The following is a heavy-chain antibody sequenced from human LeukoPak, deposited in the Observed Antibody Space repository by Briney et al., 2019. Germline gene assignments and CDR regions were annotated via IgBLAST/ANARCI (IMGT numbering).Heavy chain of an antibody. D-gene: IGHD1-1*01. CDR1: GFTFSDHY. V-gene: IGHV3-72*01. Sequence: GGSLRLSCAASGFTFSDHYMDWVRQAPGKGLEWVGRTRNKADSYTTEYAASVKGRFTISRHDSKNSLFLQMNSLKTEDTAVYYCTSDDPINRAWGQGTLVTVSS. CDR2: TRNKADSYTT. J-gene: IGHJ4*02. CDR3: TSDDPINRA.